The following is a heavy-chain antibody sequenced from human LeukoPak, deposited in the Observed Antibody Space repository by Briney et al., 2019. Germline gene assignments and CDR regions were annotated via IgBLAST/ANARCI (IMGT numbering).Heavy chain of an antibody. D-gene: IGHD3-3*01. J-gene: IGHJ4*02. CDR2: IIPTFGTA. CDR1: GYTFISYH. V-gene: IGHV1-69*13. CDR3: ARDRYYDFWSGYFDY. Sequence: SVKVSCKAFGYTFISYHMHWVRQAPGQGLEWMGGIIPTFGTANYAQKFQGRVTITADESTSTAYMELSSLRSEDTAVYYCARDRYYDFWSGYFDYWGQGTLVTVSS.